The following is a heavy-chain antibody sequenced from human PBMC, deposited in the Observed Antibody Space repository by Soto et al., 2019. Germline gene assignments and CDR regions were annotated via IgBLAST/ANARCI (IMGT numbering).Heavy chain of an antibody. D-gene: IGHD2-15*01. V-gene: IGHV4-38-2*01. J-gene: IGHJ4*02. CDR3: AVSKFLVVVAGVVPYYFDY. Sequence: SETLSLTCGVSGYSLSSGYYWAWVRQPPGKGLEWIGSMNYRGKTYYNPSLKSRVTISLDASKNQVSLKVTSVTAADTAMYYCAVSKFLVVVAGVVPYYFDYWGQGALVTVSS. CDR1: GYSLSSGYY. CDR2: MNYRGKT.